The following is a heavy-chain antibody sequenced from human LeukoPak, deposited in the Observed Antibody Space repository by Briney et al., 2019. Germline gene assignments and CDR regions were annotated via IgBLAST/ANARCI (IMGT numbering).Heavy chain of an antibody. CDR2: ISYDGRNK. CDR3: AKEGFSYGFFFNY. CDR1: GFTFSSFG. J-gene: IGHJ4*02. Sequence: PGGSLRLSCVASGFTFSSFGMHWVRQAPGKGLEWVAVISYDGRNKYYADYVKGRFTISRDNSKNTLYVQMNSLRAEDTALYYCAKEGFSYGFFFNYWGQGTLVTVSS. V-gene: IGHV3-30*18. D-gene: IGHD5-18*01.